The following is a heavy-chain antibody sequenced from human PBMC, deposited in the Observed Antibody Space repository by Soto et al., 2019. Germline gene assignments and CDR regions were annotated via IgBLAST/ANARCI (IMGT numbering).Heavy chain of an antibody. D-gene: IGHD6-19*01. CDR1: GYSFTSYW. CDR3: ARRGGRKRSFIDVAGKDWSFDP. CDR2: IYPGDSDT. V-gene: IGHV5-51*01. Sequence: GESLKISCKGSGYSFTSYWIGWVRQMPGKGLEWMGIIYPGDSDTRYSPSFQGQVTISADKSISTAYLQWSSLKASDTAMYYCARRGGRKRSFIDVAGKDWSFDPWGQGTLVTVSS. J-gene: IGHJ5*02.